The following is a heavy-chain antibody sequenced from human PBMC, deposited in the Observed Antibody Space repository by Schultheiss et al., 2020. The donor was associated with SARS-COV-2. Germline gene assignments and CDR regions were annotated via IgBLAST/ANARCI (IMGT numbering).Heavy chain of an antibody. V-gene: IGHV3-13*01. D-gene: IGHD6-13*01. J-gene: IGHJ4*02. Sequence: GGSLRLSCAASGFTFSSYDMHWVRQATGKGLEWVSAIGTAGDTYYPGSVKGRFTISRDNSKNTLYLQMNSLRAEDTAVYYCAKDKQRASSLDYWGQGTLVTVSS. CDR1: GFTFSSYD. CDR2: IGTAGDT. CDR3: AKDKQRASSLDY.